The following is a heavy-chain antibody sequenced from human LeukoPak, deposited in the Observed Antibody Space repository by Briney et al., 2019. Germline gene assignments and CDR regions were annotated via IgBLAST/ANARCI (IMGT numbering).Heavy chain of an antibody. D-gene: IGHD4-17*01. CDR1: GFTLEDFT. Sequence: GGSLRLSCAASGFTLEDFTMHWVRQAPGKALEWVSLITWDGQNIEYQDSVKGRFTISRDNAKNSLYLQMNSLRAEDTAIYYCARQSGTMVTTRFDYWGQGTLVTVSS. CDR3: ARQSGTMVTTRFDY. CDR2: ITWDGQNI. V-gene: IGHV3-43*01. J-gene: IGHJ4*02.